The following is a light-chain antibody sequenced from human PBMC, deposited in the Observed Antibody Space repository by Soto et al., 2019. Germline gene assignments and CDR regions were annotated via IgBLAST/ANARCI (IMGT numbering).Light chain of an antibody. CDR1: SSNIGSNY. Sequence: QLVLTQPPSASGTPGQRVTISCSGSSSNIGSNYVYWYQQLPGTAPKLLIYRNNQRPSGVPDRFSGSKSGTSASLAISGLRSEDEADYYCAAWDDSLRVVFGGGTKQTVL. CDR3: AAWDDSLRVV. V-gene: IGLV1-47*01. CDR2: RNN. J-gene: IGLJ2*01.